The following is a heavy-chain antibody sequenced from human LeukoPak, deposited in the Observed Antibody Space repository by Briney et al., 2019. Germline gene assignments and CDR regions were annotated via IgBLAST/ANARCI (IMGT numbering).Heavy chain of an antibody. Sequence: LAGGSLRLSCVPSGFTFTPYAMNWVRQAPGKGLEWVSGITSGGRTYYADSVKGRFTISRDSSKNTLYLQMTSLRADDTALYYCARSIPPDSWGQGTLVTVSS. V-gene: IGHV3-23*01. D-gene: IGHD1-26*01. CDR2: ITSGGRT. CDR1: GFTFTPYA. J-gene: IGHJ4*02. CDR3: ARSIPPDS.